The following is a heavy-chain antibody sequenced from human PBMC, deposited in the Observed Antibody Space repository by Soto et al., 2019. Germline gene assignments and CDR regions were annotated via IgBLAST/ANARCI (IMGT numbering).Heavy chain of an antibody. CDR3: ARVKATLYRHYYFDY. CDR1: GGTINSGDYF. V-gene: IGHV4-30-4*01. CDR2: IFYTGST. J-gene: IGHJ4*02. Sequence: SETLSLTCSASGGTINSGDYFWSWIRQPPGKVLEWIGSIFYTGSTYYSPSLKSRASMXXXXSXNXFXLXXRSLTXADTAVYFCARVKATLYRHYYFDYWGQGTPVT. D-gene: IGHD5-12*01.